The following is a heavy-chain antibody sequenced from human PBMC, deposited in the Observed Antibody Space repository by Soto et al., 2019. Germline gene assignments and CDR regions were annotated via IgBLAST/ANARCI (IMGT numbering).Heavy chain of an antibody. J-gene: IGHJ4*02. D-gene: IGHD6-25*01. Sequence: HGESLKISCKGSGYSFTSYWIGWVRQMPGKGLECMGFIYPGDSDTTYSPSFQGHVTISADKYSSTAYLQWSSLKASDTAMYYCARVDSSGCSEYWGQGTLVTVSS. V-gene: IGHV5-51*01. CDR2: IYPGDSDT. CDR1: GYSFTSYW. CDR3: ARVDSSGCSEY.